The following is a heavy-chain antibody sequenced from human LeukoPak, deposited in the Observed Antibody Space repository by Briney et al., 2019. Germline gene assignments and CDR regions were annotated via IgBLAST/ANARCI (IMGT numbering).Heavy chain of an antibody. CDR1: GYTLTELS. CDR3: ATPGPLYYYDSSGYQNWFDP. D-gene: IGHD3-22*01. Sequence: ASVKVSCKVSGYTLTELSMHWVRQAPGKGLEWMGGFDPEDGETIYAQKFQGRVTMTEDTSTDTAYMELSSPRSEDTAVYYCATPGPLYYYDSSGYQNWFDPWGQGTLVTVSS. CDR2: FDPEDGET. V-gene: IGHV1-24*01. J-gene: IGHJ5*02.